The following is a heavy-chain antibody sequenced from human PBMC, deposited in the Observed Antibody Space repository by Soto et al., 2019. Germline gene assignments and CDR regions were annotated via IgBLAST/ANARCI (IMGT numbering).Heavy chain of an antibody. V-gene: IGHV1-69*06. D-gene: IGHD4-17*01. J-gene: IGHJ4*02. CDR2: IIPKIGTT. CDR3: ARTLYGDNVDY. CDR1: GGTFSTYG. Sequence: ASVKVSCKASGGTFSTYGMNWVRLAPGQGLEWMGGIIPKIGTTNYAQKFQGRVTITANNSTSTAYMELSSLRSEDTAVYYCARTLYGDNVDYWGQGTLVTV.